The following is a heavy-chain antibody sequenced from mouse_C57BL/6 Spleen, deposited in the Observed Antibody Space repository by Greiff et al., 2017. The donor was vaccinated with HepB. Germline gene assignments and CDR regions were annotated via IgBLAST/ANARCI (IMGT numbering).Heavy chain of an antibody. CDR1: GFTFSDYG. J-gene: IGHJ3*01. CDR2: ISSGSSTI. D-gene: IGHD2-3*01. CDR3: ARTRDGYYAWFAY. Sequence: DVMLVESGGGLVKPGGSLKLSCAASGFTFSDYGMHWVRQAPEKGLEWVAYISSGSSTIYYADTVKGRFTISRDNAKNTLFLQMTSLRSEDTAMYYCARTRDGYYAWFAYWGQGTLVTVSA. V-gene: IGHV5-17*01.